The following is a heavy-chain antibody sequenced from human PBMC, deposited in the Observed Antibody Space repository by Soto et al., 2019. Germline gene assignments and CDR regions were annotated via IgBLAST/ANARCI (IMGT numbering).Heavy chain of an antibody. CDR3: ARAVAGIPYLDS. CDR2: VYPSGST. V-gene: IGHV4-4*02. CDR1: SGSITSSNW. J-gene: IGHJ4*02. Sequence: QVQLQESGPGLVQPSGTLSLTCAVSSGSITSSNWWSWVRQPPGRGLEWIGEVYPSGSTSYNPSLTNRVTMSVDKYKNQFSLKLSSVTAADTSVYYWARAVAGIPYLDSWGQGILVTGSS. D-gene: IGHD6-19*01.